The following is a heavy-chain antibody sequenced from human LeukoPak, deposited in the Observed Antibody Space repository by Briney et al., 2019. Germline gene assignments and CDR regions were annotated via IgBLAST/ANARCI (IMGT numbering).Heavy chain of an antibody. Sequence: PGGSLRLSCAASGFTFSSYAMSWVRQAPGKGLEWVSAISGSGGSTYYADSVKGRFTISRDNSKNTLYLQMNSLRAEDTAVYYCAKDPYYDSSGQPNWFDPWGQGTLVTVSS. V-gene: IGHV3-23*01. D-gene: IGHD3-22*01. CDR2: ISGSGGST. J-gene: IGHJ5*02. CDR3: AKDPYYDSSGQPNWFDP. CDR1: GFTFSSYA.